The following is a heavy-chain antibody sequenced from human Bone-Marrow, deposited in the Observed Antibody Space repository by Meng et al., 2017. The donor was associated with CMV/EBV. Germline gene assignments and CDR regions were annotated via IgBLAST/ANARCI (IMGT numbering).Heavy chain of an antibody. CDR3: ARHVLFSAAPISY. J-gene: IGHJ4*02. D-gene: IGHD2-15*01. CDR1: GGSFSGYY. CDR2: IYYSGST. Sequence: GSLRLSCAVYGGSFSGYYWGWIRQPPGKGLEWIGSIYYSGSTYYNPSLKSRVTISVDTSKNQFSLKLSSVTAADTAVYYCARHVLFSAAPISYWGQGTRVTVSS. V-gene: IGHV4-39*01.